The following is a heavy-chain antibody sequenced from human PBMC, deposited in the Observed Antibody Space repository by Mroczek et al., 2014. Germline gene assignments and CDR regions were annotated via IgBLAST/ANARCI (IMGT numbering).Heavy chain of an antibody. CDR2: IYYSGNT. V-gene: IGHV4-59*01. CDR1: GDSISSYY. J-gene: IGHJ4*02. D-gene: IGHD3-22*01. CDR3: ARARRRYYVSSGYYDLDYFDY. Sequence: QVQLQHGGPGLVKPSETLSLTCIVSGDSISSYYWNWIRQPPGKGLEWIGYIYYSGNTNSNPSLKSRVTISIDTSKNQFSLKLSSVTAADTAVYYCARARRRYYVSSGYYDLDYFDYWGQGTLVTVSS.